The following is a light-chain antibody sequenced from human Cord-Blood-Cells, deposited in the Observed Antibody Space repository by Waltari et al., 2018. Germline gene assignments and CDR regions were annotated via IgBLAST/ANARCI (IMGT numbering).Light chain of an antibody. V-gene: IGKV3-20*01. CDR3: QQYGSSPLT. Sequence: EIVLTPSPGTLSLSPGERATLSCRASQNVSSSYLAWYQQKPGQAPRLLIYGASSRATGIPDRFSGSGSGTDFTLTISRLEPEDFAVYYCQQYGSSPLTFGGGTKVEIK. CDR1: QNVSSSY. CDR2: GAS. J-gene: IGKJ4*01.